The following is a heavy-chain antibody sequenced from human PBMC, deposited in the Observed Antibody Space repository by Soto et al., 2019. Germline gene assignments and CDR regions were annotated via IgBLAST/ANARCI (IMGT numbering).Heavy chain of an antibody. D-gene: IGHD5-12*01. J-gene: IGHJ6*02. V-gene: IGHV4-4*02. CDR1: GGSISSSNW. CDR3: AGVTTIMGYYGMDV. Sequence: SETLSLTCAVSGGSISSSNWWSWVRQPPGKGLEWIGETYHSGSTNYNPPLKSRITISVDKSKNQFSLKLSSVTAADTAVYYCAGVTTIMGYYGMDVWGQGTTVTVSS. CDR2: TYHSGST.